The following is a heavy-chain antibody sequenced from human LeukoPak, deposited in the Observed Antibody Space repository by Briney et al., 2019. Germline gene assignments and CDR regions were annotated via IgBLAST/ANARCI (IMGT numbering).Heavy chain of an antibody. CDR2: IYYSGST. CDR3: AREGGKH. V-gene: IGHV4-4*02. CDR1: GGSISSSNW. D-gene: IGHD3-16*01. Sequence: SGTLSLTCAVSGGSISSSNWWSWVRQPPGKGLEWIGYIYYSGSTYYNPSLKSRVTISVDTSKNQFSLKLSSVTAADTAVYYCAREGGKHWGQGTLVTVSS. J-gene: IGHJ4*02.